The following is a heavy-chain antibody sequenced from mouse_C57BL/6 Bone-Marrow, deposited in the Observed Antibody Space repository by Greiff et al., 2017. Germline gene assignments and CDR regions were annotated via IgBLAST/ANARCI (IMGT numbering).Heavy chain of an antibody. CDR2: ISDGGSYT. V-gene: IGHV5-4*01. D-gene: IGHD3-1*01. J-gene: IGHJ1*03. Sequence: EVKLMESGGGLVKPGGSLKLSCAASGFTFSSYAMSWVRQTPEKRLEWVATISDGGSYTYYPDNVKGRFTISRDNAKNNLYLQMSHLKSEDTAMYYCARDREAGDWYFDVWGTGTTVTVSS. CDR1: GFTFSSYA. CDR3: ARDREAGDWYFDV.